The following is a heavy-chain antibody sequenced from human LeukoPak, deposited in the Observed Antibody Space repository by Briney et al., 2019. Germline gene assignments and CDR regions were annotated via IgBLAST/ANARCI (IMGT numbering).Heavy chain of an antibody. J-gene: IGHJ4*02. CDR2: IYSGGST. CDR1: GFTVSSNY. D-gene: IGHD2-2*01. V-gene: IGHV3-53*05. Sequence: PGGSLRLSCAASGFTVSSNYMSWVRQAPGKGLEWVSVIYSGGSTYYADSVKGRFTISRDNSKNTLYLQMNSLRSDDTAVYYCARGRYCSSTSCPYFDYWGQGTLVTVSS. CDR3: ARGRYCSSTSCPYFDY.